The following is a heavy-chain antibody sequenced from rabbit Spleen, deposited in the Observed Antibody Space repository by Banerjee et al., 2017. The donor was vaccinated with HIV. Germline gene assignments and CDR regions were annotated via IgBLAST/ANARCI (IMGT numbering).Heavy chain of an antibody. V-gene: IGHV1S45*01. CDR2: IYTSGGGST. Sequence: QEQLVESGGGLVQPEGSLALTCKASGFSLNNNYAMCWVRQAPGKGLEWIACIYTSGGGSTYYASWAKGRFTISKTSSTTVTLQMTSLTAADTATYFCARGSWNNGDGWNLWGQGTLVTVS. D-gene: IGHD2-1*01. CDR3: ARGSWNNGDGWNL. J-gene: IGHJ4*01. CDR1: GFSLNNNYA.